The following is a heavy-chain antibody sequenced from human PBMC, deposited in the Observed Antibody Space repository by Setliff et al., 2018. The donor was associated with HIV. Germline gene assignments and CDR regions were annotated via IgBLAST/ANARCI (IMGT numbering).Heavy chain of an antibody. D-gene: IGHD3-9*01. J-gene: IGHJ6*03. CDR3: AGGALSDMLPGYSRGGYSFMDV. CDR1: GDSITNDDYY. Sequence: SETLSLTCTVSGDSITNDDYYWGWIRQPPGKGLEWIAIIHYNGRTYYDPSLKSRVTIFVDTSKTQFYLKLRSVTASDTAVYYCAGGALSDMLPGYSRGGYSFMDVWGRGTTVTVSS. V-gene: IGHV4-39*01. CDR2: IHYNGRT.